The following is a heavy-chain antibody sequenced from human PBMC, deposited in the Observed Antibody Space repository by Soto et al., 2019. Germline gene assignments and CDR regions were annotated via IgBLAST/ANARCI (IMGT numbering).Heavy chain of an antibody. D-gene: IGHD3-22*01. CDR3: ARHYYDSSGYPAPYYHGMDV. CDR1: GGSISSSGYY. Sequence: ILSLTCTVSGGSISSSGYYWGWIRQSPGKGLEWIGTIFYSGTTYYNPSLESRITISQDTSNNQFSLKLTSVTAADTAVYYCARHYYDSSGYPAPYYHGMDVWGQGTTVTVSS. V-gene: IGHV4-39*01. J-gene: IGHJ6*02. CDR2: IFYSGTT.